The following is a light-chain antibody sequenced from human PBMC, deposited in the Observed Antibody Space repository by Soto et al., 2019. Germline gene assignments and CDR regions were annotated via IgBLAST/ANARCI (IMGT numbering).Light chain of an antibody. CDR1: SSDVGTRNF. J-gene: IGLJ1*01. CDR2: QVT. CDR3: SSYTDSTNYV. Sequence: QSVLTQPASVSGSPGQSITISCTGTSSDVGTRNFVSWYQQHPGKAPKLMIYQVTNWPSGVSNRFSGSKSGNTASLTISGLQAEDEADYYCSSYTDSTNYVFGTGTKVTVL. V-gene: IGLV2-14*01.